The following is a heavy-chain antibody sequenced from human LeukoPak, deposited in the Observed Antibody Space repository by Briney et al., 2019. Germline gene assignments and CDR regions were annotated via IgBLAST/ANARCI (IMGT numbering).Heavy chain of an antibody. Sequence: KNGESLKISCKGSTYNFSTYWIGWVRQMPGKGLEWMGIIYPGDSDTRYSPSFQGQVTISADKSINTAYLQWTSLKASDTAMYYCARQGSNWPSYFDYWGQGTLVTVSS. J-gene: IGHJ4*02. CDR1: TYNFSTYW. CDR3: ARQGSNWPSYFDY. CDR2: IYPGDSDT. V-gene: IGHV5-51*01. D-gene: IGHD6-13*01.